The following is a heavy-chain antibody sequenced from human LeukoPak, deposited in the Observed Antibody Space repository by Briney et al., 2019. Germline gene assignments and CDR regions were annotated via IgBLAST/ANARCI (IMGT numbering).Heavy chain of an antibody. V-gene: IGHV3-9*03. D-gene: IGHD6-13*01. CDR2: ISWNSGSI. CDR3: AKVIAAAGNDAFDI. J-gene: IGHJ3*02. CDR1: GFTFDDYA. Sequence: GRSLRLSCAASGFTFDDYAMPWVRQAPGKGLEWVSGISWNSGSIGYADSVKGRVTISRDNAKNSLYLQMNSLRAEDMALYYCAKVIAAAGNDAFDIWGQGTMVTVSS.